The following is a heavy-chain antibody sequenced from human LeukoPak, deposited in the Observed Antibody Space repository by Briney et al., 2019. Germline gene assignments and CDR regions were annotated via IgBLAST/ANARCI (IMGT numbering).Heavy chain of an antibody. CDR1: EFTFSSYD. Sequence: GGSLRLSCAASEFTFSSYDMHWVRQAPGKGLEWVAVISYDGSNKYYADSVKGRFTISRDNSKNTLYLQMNSLRGEDTSVYYCARGSGSSTRGWFDPWGQGTLVTVSS. D-gene: IGHD6-13*01. CDR2: ISYDGSNK. CDR3: ARGSGSSTRGWFDP. V-gene: IGHV3-30*03. J-gene: IGHJ5*02.